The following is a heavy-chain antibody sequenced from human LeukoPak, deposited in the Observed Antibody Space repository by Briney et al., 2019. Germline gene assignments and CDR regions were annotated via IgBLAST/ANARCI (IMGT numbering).Heavy chain of an antibody. CDR2: INHSGST. J-gene: IGHJ4*02. CDR1: GGSFSGYY. Sequence: SETLSLTCAVYGGSFSGYYWSWIRQPPGKGLEWIGEINHSGSTNYNPSLKGRVTISVDTSKNQFSLKLSSVTAADTAVYYCARGRRYYYDSSGYLYWGQGTLVTVSS. V-gene: IGHV4-34*01. CDR3: ARGRRYYYDSSGYLY. D-gene: IGHD3-22*01.